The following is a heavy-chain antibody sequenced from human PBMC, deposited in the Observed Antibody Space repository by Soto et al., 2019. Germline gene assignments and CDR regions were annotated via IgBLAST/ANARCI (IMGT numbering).Heavy chain of an antibody. CDR1: GFTFSSYG. CDR3: AKEDFTDRGDDYFDY. Sequence: PGGSLRLSCAASGFTFSSYGMYWVRQAPGKGLEWVAVIGYDGSNKYYADSVKGRFTISRDNSKNTLYLQMNSLRAEDTAVYYCAKEDFTDRGDDYFDYWGPGTLVTVS. D-gene: IGHD2-21*02. J-gene: IGHJ4*02. V-gene: IGHV3-33*06. CDR2: IGYDGSNK.